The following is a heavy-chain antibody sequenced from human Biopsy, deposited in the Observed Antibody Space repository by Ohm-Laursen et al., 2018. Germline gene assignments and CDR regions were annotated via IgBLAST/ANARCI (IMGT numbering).Heavy chain of an antibody. D-gene: IGHD3-22*01. J-gene: IGHJ4*02. CDR1: GFTFSSYG. V-gene: IGHV3-30*18. CDR2: ISNDGDIK. Sequence: SLRLSCTASGFTFSSYGMHWVRQAPGKGLEWVSLISNDGDIKYSADYMEGRFTISRDNSRNTLFLQMNSLKAEDTAVYYCAKDRFPYTSGYSSVFEYWGQGTLVTVSS. CDR3: AKDRFPYTSGYSSVFEY.